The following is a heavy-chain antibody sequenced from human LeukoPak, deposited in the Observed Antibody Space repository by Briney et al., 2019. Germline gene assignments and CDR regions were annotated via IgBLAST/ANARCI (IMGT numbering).Heavy chain of an antibody. Sequence: PGGSLRLSCAASGFTFSTYAMHWVRQAPGKGLEFVSAINPNGDTTFYANSVRDRFTISRDNSKNTLYLQMGSLRPEDMAGYYCAREMLGMSHYFEYWGQGTLVTVSS. J-gene: IGHJ4*02. CDR1: GFTFSTYA. CDR2: INPNGDTT. CDR3: AREMLGMSHYFEY. V-gene: IGHV3-64*01. D-gene: IGHD7-27*01.